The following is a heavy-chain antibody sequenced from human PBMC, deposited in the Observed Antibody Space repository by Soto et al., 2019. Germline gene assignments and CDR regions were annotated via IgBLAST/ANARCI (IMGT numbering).Heavy chain of an antibody. Sequence: PSETLSLTCTVSGGSISSGDYYWSRIRQPPGKALEWIGYIYYSGSTSYNPSLKSRVTISVDTSKNHFSLKLSSVTAADTAVYYCARVRDSYGDYWGQGTLVTVSS. CDR1: GGSISSGDYY. J-gene: IGHJ4*02. CDR2: IYYSGST. D-gene: IGHD5-18*01. V-gene: IGHV4-30-4*01. CDR3: ARVRDSYGDY.